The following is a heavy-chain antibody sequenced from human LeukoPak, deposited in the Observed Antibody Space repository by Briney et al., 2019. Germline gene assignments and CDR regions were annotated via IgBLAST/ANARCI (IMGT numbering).Heavy chain of an antibody. J-gene: IGHJ6*03. V-gene: IGHV3-48*01. CDR1: GLTFSSYS. Sequence: PGGSLRLSCAASGLTFSSYSMNWVRQAPGKGLEWVSYISSSSSTIYYADPVKGRFTISRDNAKNSLYLQMNSLRAEDTAVYYCARPSIAWGRNWYYYMDVWGKGTTVTVSS. CDR3: ARPSIAWGRNWYYYMDV. CDR2: ISSSSSTI. D-gene: IGHD6-6*01.